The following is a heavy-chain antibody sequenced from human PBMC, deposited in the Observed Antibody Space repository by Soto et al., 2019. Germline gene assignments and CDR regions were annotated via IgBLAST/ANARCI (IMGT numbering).Heavy chain of an antibody. D-gene: IGHD3-16*01. V-gene: IGHV3-30*03. CDR1: GGSFKDHG. CDR2: ISYDGKQI. CDR3: ARDGWGSNWYFEI. Sequence: GSLRLCCGPTGGSFKDHGMHWVRHTPGKGLEWVAVISYDGKQIYYADSVKGRFTISKDKSKRTLYLQMDSLRVDDTAVYYFARDGWGSNWYFEIWGRGTLVTVSS. J-gene: IGHJ2*01.